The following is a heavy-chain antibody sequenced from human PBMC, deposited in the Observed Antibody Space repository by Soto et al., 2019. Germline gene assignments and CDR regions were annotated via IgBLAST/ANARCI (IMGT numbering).Heavy chain of an antibody. Sequence: NPWWSLRLSCSASVFMFSDYCMRWGRQAPGKGLERIAYISHSGSKSYADSVRGRFTIYRDNAKDSLYLQMDSLRAADTATYSCARYCSITSCASSVAHYYAMDVWGQGTTVSVSS. V-gene: IGHV3-11*01. D-gene: IGHD2-2*01. CDR1: VFMFSDYC. J-gene: IGHJ6*02. CDR3: ARYCSITSCASSVAHYYAMDV. CDR2: ISHSGSK.